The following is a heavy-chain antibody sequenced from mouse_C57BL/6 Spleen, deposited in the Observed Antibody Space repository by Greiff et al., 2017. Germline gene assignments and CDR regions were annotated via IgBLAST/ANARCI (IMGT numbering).Heavy chain of an antibody. CDR2: IWGDGST. V-gene: IGHV2-3*01. CDR3: ARDRGRGEYYVDY. J-gene: IGHJ2*01. Sequence: VKLVESGPGLVAPSQSLSITCTVSGFSLTSYGVSWVRQPPGKGLEWLGVIWGDGSTNYHSALISSLSIIKDNSKSPVFLTLKSLQTDDTATYYCARDRGRGEYYVDYWGQGTTLTVSS. D-gene: IGHD3-1*01. CDR1: GFSLTSYG.